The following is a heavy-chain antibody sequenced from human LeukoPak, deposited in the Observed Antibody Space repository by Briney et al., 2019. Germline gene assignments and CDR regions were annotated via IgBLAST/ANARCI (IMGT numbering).Heavy chain of an antibody. CDR2: IDPNSGAT. CDR3: ARVGATYSGDP. D-gene: IGHD1-26*01. Sequence: ASVKVSCKASGYTFTDYYIHWVRQAPGQGLEWMAWIDPNSGATNYAQKFQSRITMTRDTSISTAYMELSRLRSDDTAVYYCARVGATYSGDPWGQGTLVTVSS. V-gene: IGHV1-2*02. J-gene: IGHJ5*02. CDR1: GYTFTDYY.